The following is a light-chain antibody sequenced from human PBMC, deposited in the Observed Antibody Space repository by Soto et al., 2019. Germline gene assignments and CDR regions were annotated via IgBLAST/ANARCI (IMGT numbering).Light chain of an antibody. CDR3: QHYNYWPPKT. Sequence: EIVMTQSPATLSVSPGERTTLSCRASQSVGNNLDWYQQKPGQAPRLLIYGAYTRATGIPARFSGSGSGTDFTLTISSLQSEDFAVYYCQHYNYWPPKTFGQGTKVEMK. J-gene: IGKJ1*01. V-gene: IGKV3-15*01. CDR2: GAY. CDR1: QSVGNN.